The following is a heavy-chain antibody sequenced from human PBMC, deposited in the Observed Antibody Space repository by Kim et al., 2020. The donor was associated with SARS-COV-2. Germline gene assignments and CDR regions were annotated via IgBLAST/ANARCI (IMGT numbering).Heavy chain of an antibody. CDR2: IIPIFGTA. J-gene: IGHJ5*02. CDR1: GGTFSSYA. Sequence: SVKVSCKASGGTFSSYAISWVRQAPGQGLEWMGGIIPIFGTANYAQKFQGRVTITADESTSTAYMELSSLRSEDTAVYYCARDSSGWNAVGGARVNWFDPWGQGTLVTVSS. V-gene: IGHV1-69*13. D-gene: IGHD6-19*01. CDR3: ARDSSGWNAVGGARVNWFDP.